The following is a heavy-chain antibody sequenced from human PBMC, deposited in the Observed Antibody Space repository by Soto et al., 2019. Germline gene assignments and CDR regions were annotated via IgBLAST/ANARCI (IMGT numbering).Heavy chain of an antibody. V-gene: IGHV3-23*01. CDR2: ISGSGGST. CDR1: GFTFSSYA. D-gene: IGHD3-16*02. J-gene: IGHJ4*02. CDR3: AKEYDYIWGSYRPYFDY. Sequence: GGSLRLSCAASGFTFSSYAMSWVRQAPGKGLEWVSAISGSGGSTYYADSVKGRFTISRDNSKNTLYLQMNSLRAEDTAVYYCAKEYDYIWGSYRPYFDYWGQGTLVTVSS.